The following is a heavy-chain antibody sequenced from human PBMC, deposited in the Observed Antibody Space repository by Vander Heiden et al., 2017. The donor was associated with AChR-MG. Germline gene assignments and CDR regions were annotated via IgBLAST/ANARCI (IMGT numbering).Heavy chain of an antibody. D-gene: IGHD2-21*01. CDR1: GFTFSSYA. J-gene: IGHJ1*01. CDR2: IRGSGGST. Sequence: EVQLLESGGGLVQPGGSLSLSCAASGFTFSSYAMSWVRQAPGKGLEWVSAIRGSGGSTYYADSVKGRFTISRDNSKNTLYLQMNSLRAEDTAVYYCARTGASLAYCGGDCSEYFQHWGQGTLVTVSS. V-gene: IGHV3-23*01. CDR3: ARTGASLAYCGGDCSEYFQH.